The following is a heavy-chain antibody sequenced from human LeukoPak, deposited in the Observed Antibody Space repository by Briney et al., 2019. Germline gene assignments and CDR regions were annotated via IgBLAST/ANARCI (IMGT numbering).Heavy chain of an antibody. D-gene: IGHD2-15*01. V-gene: IGHV1-69*05. Sequence: SVKVSCKASGGTFSSYAISWVRQAPGQGVEWMGRIIPIFGTANYAQKFQGRVTITTDESTSTAYMELSSLRSEDTAVYYCARYYCSGGSCYPYDAFDIWGQGTMVTVSS. J-gene: IGHJ3*02. CDR1: GGTFSSYA. CDR2: IIPIFGTA. CDR3: ARYYCSGGSCYPYDAFDI.